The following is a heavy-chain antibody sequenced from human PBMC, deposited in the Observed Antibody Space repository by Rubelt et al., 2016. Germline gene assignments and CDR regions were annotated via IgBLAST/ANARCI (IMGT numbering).Heavy chain of an antibody. J-gene: IGHJ4*02. CDR1: GGSISSSSYY. V-gene: IGHV4-39*07. CDR2: IYYSGST. CDR3: ARELLGPGGYSYEWDY. D-gene: IGHD5-18*01. Sequence: QVQLQESGPGLVKPSETLSLTCTVSGGSISSSSYYWGWIRQPPGKGLEWIGSIYYSGSTYYNPSLSCRVTISVDTSKNQFCQKLGSVTAADTAVYYCARELLGPGGYSYEWDYWGQGTLVTVSS.